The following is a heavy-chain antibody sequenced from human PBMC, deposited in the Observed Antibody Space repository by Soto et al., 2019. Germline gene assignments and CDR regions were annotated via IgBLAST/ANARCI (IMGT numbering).Heavy chain of an antibody. D-gene: IGHD4-17*01. CDR3: ARVKVDYGDYIDNWFDP. J-gene: IGHJ5*02. CDR2: INAGNGNT. CDR1: GYTFTSYA. Sequence: ASVKVSCKASGYTFTSYAMHWVRQAPGQRLEWMGWINAGNGNTKYSQKFQGRVTITRDTSASTAYMELSSLRSEDTAVYYCARVKVDYGDYIDNWFDPWGQGTLVTVS. V-gene: IGHV1-3*01.